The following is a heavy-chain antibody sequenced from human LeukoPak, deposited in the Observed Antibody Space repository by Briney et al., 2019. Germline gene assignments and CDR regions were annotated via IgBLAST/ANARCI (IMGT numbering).Heavy chain of an antibody. CDR2: ISYDGSNK. D-gene: IGHD3-3*01. CDR1: GFTFSSYG. CDR3: AKDLGIFDTYYYYGMDV. V-gene: IGHV3-30*18. Sequence: GGSLRLSCAASGFTFSSYGMHWVRQAPGKGLEWVAVISYDGSNKYYADSVKGRFTISRDNSKNTLYLQMNSPRAEDTAVYYCAKDLGIFDTYYYYGMDVWGQGTTVTVSS. J-gene: IGHJ6*02.